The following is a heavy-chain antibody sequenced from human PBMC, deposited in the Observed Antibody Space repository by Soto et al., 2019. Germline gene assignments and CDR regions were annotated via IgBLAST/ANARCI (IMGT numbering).Heavy chain of an antibody. CDR2: ISGSGGST. J-gene: IGHJ6*02. Sequence: PGGSLRLSCAASGFTFSSYAMSWVRQAPGKGLEWVSAISGSGGSTYYADSVKGRFTISRDNSKNTLYLQMNSLRAEDTAVYYCAKAGHYYGSGSSYLNSCMDVWGQGTTVTVSS. CDR1: GFTFSSYA. CDR3: AKAGHYYGSGSSYLNSCMDV. D-gene: IGHD3-10*01. V-gene: IGHV3-23*01.